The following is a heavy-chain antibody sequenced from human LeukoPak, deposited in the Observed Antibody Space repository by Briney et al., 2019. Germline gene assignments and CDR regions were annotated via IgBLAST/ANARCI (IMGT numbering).Heavy chain of an antibody. CDR1: GYTFTGYY. D-gene: IGHD2-2*01. J-gene: IGHJ6*03. Sequence: ASVKVSCKASGYTFTGYYMHWVRQAPGQGLEWMGWINPNSGGTNYALKFQGRVTMTRDTSISTAYMELSRLRSGDTAVYYCAREGSTDYYYMDVWGKGTTVTVSS. V-gene: IGHV1-2*02. CDR3: AREGSTDYYYMDV. CDR2: INPNSGGT.